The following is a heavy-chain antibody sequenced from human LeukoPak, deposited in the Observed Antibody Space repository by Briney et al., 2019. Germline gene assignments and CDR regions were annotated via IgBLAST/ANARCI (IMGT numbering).Heavy chain of an antibody. CDR1: GYSFTNYW. J-gene: IGHJ4*02. Sequence: GESLKISCKGSGYSFTNYWIGWARQMPGKGLEWMGIIYPDDSDTRYSPSFQGQVTISADKSISTAYLQWSSLKASDTAMYYCARSRSSISLYYFDYWGQGTLVTVSS. D-gene: IGHD6-13*01. V-gene: IGHV5-51*01. CDR2: IYPDDSDT. CDR3: ARSRSSISLYYFDY.